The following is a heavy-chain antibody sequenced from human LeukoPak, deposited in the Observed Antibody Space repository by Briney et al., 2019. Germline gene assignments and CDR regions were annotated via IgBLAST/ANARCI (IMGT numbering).Heavy chain of an antibody. CDR2: IYYSGTT. CDR3: ARYYGYGYSTGVPPGIFDS. V-gene: IGHV4-31*03. Sequence: KPSQTLSLTCTVSGDPISNSGYYWSWIRQHPGKGLEWIGYIYYSGTTYYNPSLKSRITISVDTSENQFSLKLSSVTAADTAVYFCARYYGYGYSTGVPPGIFDSWGQGTLVTVSS. CDR1: GDPISNSGYY. J-gene: IGHJ4*02. D-gene: IGHD5-18*01.